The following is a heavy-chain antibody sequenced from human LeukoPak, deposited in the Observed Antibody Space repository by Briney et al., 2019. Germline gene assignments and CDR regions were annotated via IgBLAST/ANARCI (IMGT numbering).Heavy chain of an antibody. Sequence: PSETLSLTCTVSGGSISSGSYYWSWIRQPAGKVLEWIGRIYTSGSTNYNPSLKSRVTISVDTSKNQFSLKLSSVTAADTAVYYCARVGSSSWYNWFDPRGQGTLVTVSS. CDR3: ARVGSSSWYNWFDP. CDR1: GGSISSGSYY. V-gene: IGHV4-61*02. D-gene: IGHD6-13*01. J-gene: IGHJ5*02. CDR2: IYTSGST.